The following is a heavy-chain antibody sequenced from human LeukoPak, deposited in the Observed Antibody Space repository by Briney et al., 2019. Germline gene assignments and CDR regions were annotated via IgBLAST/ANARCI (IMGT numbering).Heavy chain of an antibody. CDR2: IYSSGDT. V-gene: IGHV3-53*01. CDR3: AREIRKDYGGNVCYFDY. Sequence: GGSLRLSCAASGFTVSSNYMSWVRQAPGKGLDWVSVIYSSGDTYYADSVKGRFTISRDNSKNTLYLQMNSLRAEDTAVYYCAREIRKDYGGNVCYFDYWGQGTLVTVSS. D-gene: IGHD4-23*01. J-gene: IGHJ4*02. CDR1: GFTVSSNY.